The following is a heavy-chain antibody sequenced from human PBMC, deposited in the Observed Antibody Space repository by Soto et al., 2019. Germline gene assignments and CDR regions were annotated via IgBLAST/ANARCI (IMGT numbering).Heavy chain of an antibody. D-gene: IGHD5-18*01. J-gene: IGHJ4*02. CDR2: ISSSSSYI. Sequence: EVHLVESWGGLVKPGGSLRLSCAASGFTFSSYSMNWVRQAPGKGLEWVSSISSSSSYIYYADSVKGRFTISRDNAKNSLYLQMISLRAEDTAVYYCARDQPGYSYGYGLGYWGQGTLVTVSS. CDR3: ARDQPGYSYGYGLGY. V-gene: IGHV3-21*01. CDR1: GFTFSSYS.